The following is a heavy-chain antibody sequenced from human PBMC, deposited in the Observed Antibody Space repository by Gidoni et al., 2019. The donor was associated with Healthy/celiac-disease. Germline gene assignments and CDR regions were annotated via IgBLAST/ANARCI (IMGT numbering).Heavy chain of an antibody. CDR2: INHSGST. V-gene: IGHV4-34*01. Sequence: QVQLQQWGAGLLKPSETLSLTCAVYGGSFSGYYWSWIRQPPGKGLEWIGEINHSGSTNYNPSLKSRVTISVDTSKNQFSLKLSSVTAADTAVYYCAREPRVSSWPRNGWFDPWGQGTLVTVSS. CDR1: GGSFSGYY. D-gene: IGHD6-13*01. J-gene: IGHJ5*02. CDR3: AREPRVSSWPRNGWFDP.